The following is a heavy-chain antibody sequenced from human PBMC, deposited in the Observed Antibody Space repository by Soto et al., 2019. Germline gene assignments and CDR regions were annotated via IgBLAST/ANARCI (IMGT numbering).Heavy chain of an antibody. CDR2: ISSSSSTI. V-gene: IGHV3-48*01. D-gene: IGHD6-13*01. Sequence: EVQLVESGGGLVQPGGSLRLSCAASGFTFSSYSMKWVRQAPGKGLEWVSYISSSSSTIYYADSVKGRFTISRDNSKNSLYRQMNSLRAADTAVYYCARHPERIAQIGWFDPWGKGTLVTVSS. J-gene: IGHJ5*02. CDR3: ARHPERIAQIGWFDP. CDR1: GFTFSSYS.